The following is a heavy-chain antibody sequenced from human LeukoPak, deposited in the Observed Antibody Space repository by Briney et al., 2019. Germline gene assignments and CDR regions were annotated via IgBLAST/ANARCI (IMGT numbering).Heavy chain of an antibody. CDR1: GFTFSSYS. CDR2: ISSSSYI. J-gene: IGHJ1*01. D-gene: IGHD3-9*01. CDR3: ARDGHYDILTGYFQD. Sequence: GGSLRLSCAASGFTFSSYSMNWVRQAPGKGLEWVSSISSSSYIYYADSVKGRFTISRDNAKNSLYLQMYSLRAEDTAVYYCARDGHYDILTGYFQDWGQGTLVTVSS. V-gene: IGHV3-21*01.